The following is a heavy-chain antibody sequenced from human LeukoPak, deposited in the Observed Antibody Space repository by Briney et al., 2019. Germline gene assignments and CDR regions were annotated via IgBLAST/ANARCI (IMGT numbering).Heavy chain of an antibody. V-gene: IGHV5-51*01. CDR3: VRHGHPGNYDILTGALYSYYYMDV. J-gene: IGHJ6*03. CDR1: GYSFTNYW. CDR2: IYPGDSDT. D-gene: IGHD3-9*01. Sequence: GESLKISCKGSGYSFTNYWIGWVRQMPGKGLEWMGIIYPGDSDTRYSPSFQGQVTISADKSISTAYLQWSSLKASDTAMYYCVRHGHPGNYDILTGALYSYYYMDVWGKGTTVTVSS.